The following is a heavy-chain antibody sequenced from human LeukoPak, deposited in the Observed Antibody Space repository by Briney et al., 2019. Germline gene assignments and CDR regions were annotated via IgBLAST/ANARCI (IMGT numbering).Heavy chain of an antibody. CDR1: GGTFSSYA. Sequence: SVKVSCKASGGTFSSYAISWVRQAPGQGLEWMGRIIPILGIANYAQKLQGRVTITADKSTSTAYMELSSPRSEDTAVYYCARGGYDSSGFPYWGQGTLVTVSS. V-gene: IGHV1-69*04. CDR3: ARGGYDSSGFPY. D-gene: IGHD3-22*01. J-gene: IGHJ4*02. CDR2: IIPILGIA.